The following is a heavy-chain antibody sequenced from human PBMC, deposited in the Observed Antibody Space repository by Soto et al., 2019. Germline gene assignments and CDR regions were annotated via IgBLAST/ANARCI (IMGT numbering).Heavy chain of an antibody. CDR1: GGSISSGGYY. D-gene: IGHD2-2*01. Sequence: QVQLQESGPGLVKPSQTLSLTCTVSGGSISSGGYYWSWIRQHPGKGLQWIGYIYYSGSTYYHPYLNTPVAISVHTSKHQFSRQLTSVTAADTAVYYCARVSHCISTSCSAERWFAPWGQGTLVTVSS. V-gene: IGHV4-31*01. CDR2: IYYSGST. CDR3: ARVSHCISTSCSAERWFAP. J-gene: IGHJ5*02.